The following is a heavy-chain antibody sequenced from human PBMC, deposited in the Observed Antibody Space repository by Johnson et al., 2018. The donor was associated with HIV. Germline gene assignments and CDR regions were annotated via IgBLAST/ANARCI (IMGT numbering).Heavy chain of an antibody. V-gene: IGHV3-20*04. CDR1: GFNFNDYG. CDR3: AKDRALGWELLGAFDI. D-gene: IGHD1-26*01. J-gene: IGHJ3*02. Sequence: MLLVESGGGVVWPGGSLRLSCAASGFNFNDYGMTWVRQVTGKGLEWVSGINCNGGSTGYATPVKGRFTISRDKAKSSLYLQINDLRAEDTAFYYCAKDRALGWELLGAFDIWGQGTMVIASS. CDR2: INCNGGST.